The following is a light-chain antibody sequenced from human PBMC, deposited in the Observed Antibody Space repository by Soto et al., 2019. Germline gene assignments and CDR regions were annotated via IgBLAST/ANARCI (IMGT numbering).Light chain of an antibody. CDR3: SSYTSSSTLV. CDR1: SSDVGGYNY. Sequence: QPVLTQPASVSGSPGQSITIPCTGTSSDVGGYNYVSWYQQHPGKAPKLMIYEVSNRPSGVSNRFSGSKSGNTASLTISGLQAEDEADYYCSSYTSSSTLVFGGGTKLTVL. J-gene: IGLJ2*01. CDR2: EVS. V-gene: IGLV2-14*01.